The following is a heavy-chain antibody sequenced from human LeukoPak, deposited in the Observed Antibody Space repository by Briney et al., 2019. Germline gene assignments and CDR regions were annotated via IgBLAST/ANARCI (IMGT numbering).Heavy chain of an antibody. J-gene: IGHJ5*02. V-gene: IGHV4-59*08. CDR1: GGSISSFY. CDR3: ARHVGYGNNWFDP. Sequence: PSETLSLTCTVSGGSISSFYWSWIRQPPGKGLEWIGYIYYSGGTNYNPSLKSRVTISVDTSKNQFSLKLRSVTAADTAVYYCARHVGYGNNWFDPWGQGTLVTVSS. CDR2: IYYSGGT. D-gene: IGHD5-18*01.